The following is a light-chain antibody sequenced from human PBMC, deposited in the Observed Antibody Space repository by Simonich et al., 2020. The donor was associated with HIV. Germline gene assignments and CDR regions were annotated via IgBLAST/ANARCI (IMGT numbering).Light chain of an antibody. Sequence: DIVMTQSPDSLAVSLVERATINCTSSQSVLYSSNNNNYLAWYQQKPGQPPKLLIYWASTRESGVPDRFSGSGSGTEFTLTISSLEPEDFAVYYCQQRSNWPLTFGGGTKVEIK. J-gene: IGKJ4*01. V-gene: IGKV4-1*01. CDR1: QSVLYSSNNNNY. CDR3: QQRSNWPLT. CDR2: WAS.